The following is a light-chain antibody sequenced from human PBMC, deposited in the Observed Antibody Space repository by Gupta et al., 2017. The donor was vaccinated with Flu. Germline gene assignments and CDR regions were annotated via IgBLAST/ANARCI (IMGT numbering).Light chain of an antibody. CDR3: QQYGSSPT. V-gene: IGKV3-20*01. J-gene: IGKJ3*01. Sequence: PVTLSLSPGERATLSCRASQSVSSSYLTWYQQKPGQAPRLLIYGASSRATGIPDRFSGSGSGTDFTLTISRLEPEDFAVYYCQQYGSSPTFGPGTKVDIK. CDR2: GAS. CDR1: QSVSSSY.